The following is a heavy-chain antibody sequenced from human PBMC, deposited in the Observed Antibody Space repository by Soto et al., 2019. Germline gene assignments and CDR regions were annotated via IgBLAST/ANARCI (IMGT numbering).Heavy chain of an antibody. V-gene: IGHV3-30-3*01. Sequence: PGGSLRLSCAASGFTFSSYAMHWVRQAPGKGLEWVAVISYDGSNKYYADSVKGRFTISRDNSKSTLYLQMNSLRAEDTAVYYCAREGGTIAAAGPDYWGQGTLVTVSS. CDR3: AREGGTIAAAGPDY. CDR2: ISYDGSNK. J-gene: IGHJ4*02. CDR1: GFTFSSYA. D-gene: IGHD6-13*01.